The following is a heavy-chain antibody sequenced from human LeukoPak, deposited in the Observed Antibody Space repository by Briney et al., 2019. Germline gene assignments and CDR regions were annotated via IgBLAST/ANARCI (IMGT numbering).Heavy chain of an antibody. Sequence: GGSLRLSCAASGFTFSSYEMNWVRQAPGKGLEWVSYISSSGSSKFYADSVKGRFTISRDNAKNSLYLQMNSLRAEDTAVYYCARDGHSSLFDFWGQRTLVTVSS. CDR2: ISSSGSSK. CDR3: ARDGHSSLFDF. V-gene: IGHV3-48*03. J-gene: IGHJ4*02. CDR1: GFTFSSYE. D-gene: IGHD4-11*01.